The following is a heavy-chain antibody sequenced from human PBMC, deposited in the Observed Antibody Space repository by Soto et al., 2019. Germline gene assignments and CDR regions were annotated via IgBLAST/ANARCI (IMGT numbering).Heavy chain of an antibody. J-gene: IGHJ4*02. V-gene: IGHV1-46*01. D-gene: IGHD5-18*01. CDR1: GYTFTSYY. Sequence: ASVKVSCKASGYTFTSYYMHCVRQAPGQVLEWMGIINPSGGSTSYAQKFQGRVTMTRDTSTSTVYMELSSLRSEDTAVYYCARDHGGYSYGWGSHLGYWGQGTLVTVSS. CDR2: INPSGGST. CDR3: ARDHGGYSYGWGSHLGY.